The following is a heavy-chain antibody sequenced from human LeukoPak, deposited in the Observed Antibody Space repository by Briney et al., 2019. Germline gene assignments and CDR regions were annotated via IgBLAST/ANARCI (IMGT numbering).Heavy chain of an antibody. V-gene: IGHV4-4*02. CDR2: VSLSGLT. CDR1: GGSITSTNW. Sequence: SGTLSLTCGVSGGSITSTNWWSWVRQPPGQGLEWIGEVSLSGLTNYTPSLSSRIIMALYTSKNHLSLHLTSVTAADTAVYYCSRENGAFSPFGYWGQGYLVTVLS. CDR3: SRENGAFSPFGY. J-gene: IGHJ4*02. D-gene: IGHD2-8*01.